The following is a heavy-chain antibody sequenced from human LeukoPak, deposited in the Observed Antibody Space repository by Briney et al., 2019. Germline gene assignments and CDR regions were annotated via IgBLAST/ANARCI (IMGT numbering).Heavy chain of an antibody. J-gene: IGHJ4*02. D-gene: IGHD1-26*01. Sequence: GGSLRLSCAASGFTFSSYGMHWVRQAPGKGLEWVAFIRYDGSNKYYADSAKGRFTISRDNSKNTLYLQMNSLRAEDTAVYYCAKGGGSYSADFDYWGQGTLVTVSS. V-gene: IGHV3-30*02. CDR2: IRYDGSNK. CDR3: AKGGGSYSADFDY. CDR1: GFTFSSYG.